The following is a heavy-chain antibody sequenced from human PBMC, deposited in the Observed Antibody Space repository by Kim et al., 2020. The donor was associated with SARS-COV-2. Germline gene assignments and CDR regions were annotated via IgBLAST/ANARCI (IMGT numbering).Heavy chain of an antibody. D-gene: IGHD5-12*01. V-gene: IGHV4-59*01. CDR3: ARVDEATSFDY. Sequence: TNYNPSLKSRVTISVDTSKNQFSLKLSSVTAADTAVYYCARVDEATSFDYWGQGTLVTVSS. CDR2: T. J-gene: IGHJ4*02.